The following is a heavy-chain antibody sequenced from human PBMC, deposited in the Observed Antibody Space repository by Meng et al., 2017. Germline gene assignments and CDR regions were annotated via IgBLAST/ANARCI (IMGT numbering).Heavy chain of an antibody. CDR2: ISGSADSI. CDR3: ARGLRIGPDY. V-gene: IGHV3-23*01. Sequence: GGSLRLSCAASGFTFSGHAMTWVRQAPGKGLEWVSSISGSADSIYYADSVKGRFTISRDNSKNTLFLHMNSLRTGDTAVYYGARGLRIGPDYWGQGTLVTVSS. D-gene: IGHD3/OR15-3a*01. J-gene: IGHJ4*02. CDR1: GFTFSGHA.